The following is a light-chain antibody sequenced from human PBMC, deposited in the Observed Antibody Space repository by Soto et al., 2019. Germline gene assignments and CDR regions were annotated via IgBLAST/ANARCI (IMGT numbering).Light chain of an antibody. V-gene: IGKV3-20*01. CDR1: QSISSNY. CDR3: QFLGRSRYT. J-gene: IGKJ2*01. CDR2: GTS. Sequence: EIVLTQSPGILSLSPGERATLACRASQSISSNYLAWYQQKPGQAPRLLIYGTSSRATGIPDRFSGSGSGTDFTLTISRLEAEDFAVYYCQFLGRSRYTFGQGTKLEIK.